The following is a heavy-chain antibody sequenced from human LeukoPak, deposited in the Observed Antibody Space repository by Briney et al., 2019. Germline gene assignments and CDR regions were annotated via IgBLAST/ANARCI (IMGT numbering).Heavy chain of an antibody. CDR3: AGSSSWYGYYYMDV. CDR2: IYYSGST. J-gene: IGHJ6*03. Sequence: SETLSLTCTVSGGSISSYYWSWIRQPPGKGLEWIGYIYYSGSTNYNPSLKSRVTISVDTSKNQFSLKLSSVTAADTAVYYCAGSSSWYGYYYMDVWGKGTTVTISS. D-gene: IGHD6-13*01. CDR1: GGSISSYY. V-gene: IGHV4-59*12.